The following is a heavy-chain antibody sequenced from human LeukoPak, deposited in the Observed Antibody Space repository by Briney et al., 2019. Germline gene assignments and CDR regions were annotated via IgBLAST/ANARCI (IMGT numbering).Heavy chain of an antibody. CDR2: VYYTGST. J-gene: IGHJ6*02. CDR1: GDSITNTIYY. Sequence: SETLSLTCSVSGDSITNTIYYWAWVRQPPGKGLEWIATVYYTGSTFYKLSLKSRVTVSADTSRNQFSLKLSSVTAADTAVYYCARVPYYDILTGYYNRGYYYYGMDVWGQGTTVTVSS. V-gene: IGHV4-39*01. D-gene: IGHD3-9*01. CDR3: ARVPYYDILTGYYNRGYYYYGMDV.